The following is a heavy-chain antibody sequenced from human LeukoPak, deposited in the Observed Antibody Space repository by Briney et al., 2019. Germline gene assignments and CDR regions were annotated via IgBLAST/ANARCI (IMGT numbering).Heavy chain of an antibody. CDR2: MYTDGYT. Sequence: GGSLRLSCAASGFTVSGNYMSWVRQAPGKGLEWISVMYTDGYTYYADSVKDRFTISRDNSKNTLYLQMNSLRAEDTAVYYCAQVVTMVRGVIEYFDYWGQGTLVTVSS. V-gene: IGHV3-66*01. CDR3: AQVVTMVRGVIEYFDY. J-gene: IGHJ4*02. CDR1: GFTVSGNY. D-gene: IGHD3-10*01.